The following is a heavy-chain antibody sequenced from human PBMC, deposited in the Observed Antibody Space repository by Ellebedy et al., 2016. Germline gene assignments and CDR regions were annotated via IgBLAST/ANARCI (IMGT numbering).Heavy chain of an antibody. V-gene: IGHV3-53*01. CDR2: IFNDGNT. CDR3: ARGVGSGWFDP. CDR1: GFTVSTNY. J-gene: IGHJ5*02. Sequence: GGSLRLSCAASGFTVSTNYMKWVRQAPGKGLEWVSAIFNDGNTYYADSVKGRFTISRDNSKNTLYLQMNSLRAEDTAVYYCARGVGSGWFDPWGQGTLVTVSS. D-gene: IGHD2-15*01.